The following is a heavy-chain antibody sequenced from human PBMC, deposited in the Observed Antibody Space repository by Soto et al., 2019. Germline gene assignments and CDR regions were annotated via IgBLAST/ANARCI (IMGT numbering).Heavy chain of an antibody. V-gene: IGHV3-53*01. Sequence: GGSLRLSCVASGFAFSTHAMSWVRQAPGKGLEWVSVIYSGGSIYYADSVKGRFTISRDNSKNTLYLQVNSLRAEDTAVYYCARVTRHDAFDIWGQGTMVTVSS. CDR1: GFAFSTHA. CDR2: IYSGGSI. CDR3: ARVTRHDAFDI. J-gene: IGHJ3*02.